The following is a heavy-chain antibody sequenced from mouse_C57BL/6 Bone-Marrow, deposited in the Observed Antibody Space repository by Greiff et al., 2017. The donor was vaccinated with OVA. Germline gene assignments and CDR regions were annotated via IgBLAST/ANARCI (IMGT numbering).Heavy chain of an antibody. J-gene: IGHJ2*01. V-gene: IGHV1-55*01. CDR1: GYTFTSYW. CDR2: IYPGSGST. Sequence: HVQLQQPGAELVKPGASVKMSCKASGYTFTSYWITWVKQRPGQGLEWIGDIYPGSGSTNYNEKFKSKATLTVDTSSSTAYMQLSSLTSEDSAVYYCARRGRYQYYFDYWGQGTTLTVSS. CDR3: ARRGRYQYYFDY. D-gene: IGHD1-1*01.